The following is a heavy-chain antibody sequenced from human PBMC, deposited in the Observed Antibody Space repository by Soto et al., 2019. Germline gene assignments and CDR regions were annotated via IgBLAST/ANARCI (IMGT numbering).Heavy chain of an antibody. V-gene: IGHV3-11*01. J-gene: IGHJ4*02. CDR2: ISGNGRII. Sequence: QVPLVESGGGLVKPGGSLRLSCATSGFIFSDYYMHWIRQAPGKGLEWISYISGNGRIIQYADSAKGRFTISRDNAQNLLYLQMNSLRAEDTALYFCARDFDADSRTDFDYWGQGTLVTVSS. CDR3: ARDFDADSRTDFDY. D-gene: IGHD4-17*01. CDR1: GFIFSDYY.